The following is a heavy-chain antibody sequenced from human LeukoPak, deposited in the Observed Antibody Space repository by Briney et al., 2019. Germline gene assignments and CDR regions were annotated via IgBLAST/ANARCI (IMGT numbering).Heavy chain of an antibody. D-gene: IGHD6-19*01. CDR3: ARGGVYSSGWYVDY. CDR2: ISGSGGST. Sequence: GGSLRLSCAASGFTFSNYAMSWVRQAPGKGLEWVSAISGSGGSTYYADSVKGRFTISRDNSKNTLYLQMNSLRAEDTAVYYCARGGVYSSGWYVDYWGQGTLVTVSS. CDR1: GFTFSNYA. V-gene: IGHV3-23*01. J-gene: IGHJ4*02.